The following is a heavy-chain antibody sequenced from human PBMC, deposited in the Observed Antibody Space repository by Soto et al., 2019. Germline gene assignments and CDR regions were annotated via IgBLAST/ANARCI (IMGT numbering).Heavy chain of an antibody. Sequence: PSETLSLTCTVSGGSISSYYWSWIRQPPGKGLEWIGYIYYSGSTNYNPSLKSRVTISVDTSKNQFSLKLSSVTAADTAVYYCGTSPRWLNFDYWGQGTLVTVSS. D-gene: IGHD5-12*01. J-gene: IGHJ4*02. CDR1: GGSISSYY. CDR3: GTSPRWLNFDY. V-gene: IGHV4-59*01. CDR2: IYYSGST.